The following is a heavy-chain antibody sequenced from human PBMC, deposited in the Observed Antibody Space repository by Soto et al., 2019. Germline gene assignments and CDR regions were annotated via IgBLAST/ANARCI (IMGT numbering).Heavy chain of an antibody. CDR2: ISAHNGNT. D-gene: IGHD1-1*01. J-gene: IGHJ4*02. Sequence: QVHLVQSGAEVKKPGASVKVSCKGSGYGFTTYGITWVRQAPGQGREWMAWISAHNGNTNYAQKVQGRVTVTRDTSTSTAYMELRGLRYADTAVYYCARGRYGDYWGQGALVTVSS. CDR3: ARGRYGDY. CDR1: GYGFTTYG. V-gene: IGHV1-18*01.